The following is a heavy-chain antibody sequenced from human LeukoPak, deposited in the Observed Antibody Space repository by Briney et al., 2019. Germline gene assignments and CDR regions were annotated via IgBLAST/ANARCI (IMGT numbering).Heavy chain of an antibody. D-gene: IGHD1-26*01. J-gene: IGHJ4*02. CDR3: ARDLASGSYAPTFDY. Sequence: GGSLRLSCAASGFTFSIYAMSWVRQAPGKGLEWVSTIGGSGVNTYYADSVKGRFTISRDNSKNILYLQMNSLRAVDTAVYYCARDLASGSYAPTFDYWGQGTLVTVSS. CDR1: GFTFSIYA. V-gene: IGHV3-23*01. CDR2: IGGSGVNT.